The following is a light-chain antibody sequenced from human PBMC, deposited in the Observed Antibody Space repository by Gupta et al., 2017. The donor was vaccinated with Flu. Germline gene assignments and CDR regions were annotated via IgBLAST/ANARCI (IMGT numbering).Light chain of an antibody. CDR3: WYSVGSSTPLV. Sequence: QSALTQPASVSGSPGQSITISCTGTSSDVGSYNLVPWYQQHPGKDTKLMILYGSKRPSGVLNRRSCYTAGKNASRLTMGLPAEDEADDYCWYSVGSSTPLVFGGGTKMTVL. CDR2: YGS. V-gene: IGLV2-23*01. J-gene: IGLJ2*01. CDR1: SSDVGSYNL.